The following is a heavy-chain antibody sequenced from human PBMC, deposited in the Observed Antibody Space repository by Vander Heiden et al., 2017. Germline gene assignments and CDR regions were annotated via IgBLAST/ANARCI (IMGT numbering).Heavy chain of an antibody. Sequence: QVQLVQSGADAKQPGSSVKVACKDSGSTVSSYAISWVRQAPGQGLEWMGGIIPIFGTANYAQKFQGRVTITADESTSTAYMELSSLRSEDTAVYYCARGRLAARTQNWFDPWGQGTLVTVSS. V-gene: IGHV1-69*01. J-gene: IGHJ5*02. CDR3: ARGRLAARTQNWFDP. D-gene: IGHD6-6*01. CDR2: IIPIFGTA. CDR1: GSTVSSYA.